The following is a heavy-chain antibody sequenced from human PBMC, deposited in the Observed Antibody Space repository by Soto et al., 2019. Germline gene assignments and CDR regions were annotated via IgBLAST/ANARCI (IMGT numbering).Heavy chain of an antibody. CDR2: IYSDGKT. J-gene: IGHJ4*02. D-gene: IGHD6-19*01. V-gene: IGHV3-66*01. CDR1: GLTVGSNY. CDR3: ARVGITVPGYDY. Sequence: EVQLVESGGALVQPGGSQRLSCVVSGLTVGSNYMTWVRQAPGKGLEWVSIIYSDGKTYYADSVKGRFSISRDTSKNTLYLQMNSMRVEDTAVYFCARVGITVPGYDYWGQGTLVTVSS.